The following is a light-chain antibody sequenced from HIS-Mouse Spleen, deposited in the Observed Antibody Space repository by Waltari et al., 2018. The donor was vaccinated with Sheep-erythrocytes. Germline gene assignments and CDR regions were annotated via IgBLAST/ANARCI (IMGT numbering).Light chain of an antibody. J-gene: IGKJ4*01. V-gene: IGKV1-39*01. CDR2: AAS. CDR3: QQSYSTPPT. CDR1: QSISSY. Sequence: DIQMTQSPSSLSASVGDRVTITCRASQSISSYLNWYQQKPGKAPKLLTYAASSLKSGVPSRFSGSGSGTDFTLTISSLQPEDFATYYCQQSYSTPPTFGGGTKVEIK.